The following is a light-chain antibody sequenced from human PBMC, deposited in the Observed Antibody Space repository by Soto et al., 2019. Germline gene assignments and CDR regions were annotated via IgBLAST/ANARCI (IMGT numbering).Light chain of an antibody. V-gene: IGLV1-44*01. CDR1: SSNIGSNT. J-gene: IGLJ3*02. CDR3: AAWDDSLNGRGV. Sequence: QSVLTQPLSASGTPGQRVTISCSGSSSNIGSNTVNWYQQLPGTAPKLLIYSNNQRPSGVPDRFSGSRSGTSASLAISGLQSEDEGDYYCAAWDDSLNGRGVFGGGTKLTVL. CDR2: SNN.